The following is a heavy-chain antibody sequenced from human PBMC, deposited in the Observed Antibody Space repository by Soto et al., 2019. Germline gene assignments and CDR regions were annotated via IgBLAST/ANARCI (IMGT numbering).Heavy chain of an antibody. V-gene: IGHV5-10-1*01. CDR1: GYSFTSYW. Sequence: GESLKISCKGSGYSFTSYWISWVRQMPGKGLEWMGRIDPSDSYTNYSPSFQGHVTISADKSISAAYLQWSSLKASDTAMYYCARHDSGPFDYWGQGTLVTVSS. J-gene: IGHJ4*02. D-gene: IGHD3-22*01. CDR2: IDPSDSYT. CDR3: ARHDSGPFDY.